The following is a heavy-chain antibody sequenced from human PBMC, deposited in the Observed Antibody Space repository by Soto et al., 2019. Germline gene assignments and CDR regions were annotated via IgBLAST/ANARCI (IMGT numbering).Heavy chain of an antibody. J-gene: IGHJ6*01. V-gene: IGHV5-51*01. CDR3: ARFSGSYYNYYYYYGMDV. Sequence: GESLKISCKGSGYSFTSYWIGWVRQMPGKGLEWMGIIYPGDSDTRYSPSFQGQVTISADKSISTAYLQWSSLKASDTAMYYCARFSGSYYNYYYYYGMDVWGQGTTVTVSS. D-gene: IGHD3-10*01. CDR1: GYSFTSYW. CDR2: IYPGDSDT.